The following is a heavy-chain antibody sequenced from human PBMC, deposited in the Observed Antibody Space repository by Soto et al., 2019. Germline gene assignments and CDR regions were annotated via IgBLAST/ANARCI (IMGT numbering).Heavy chain of an antibody. CDR3: ARGVPGSPFAN. CDR2: IYSGGAI. V-gene: IGHV3-53*02. J-gene: IGHJ4*02. Sequence: EVQLVETGGGLIHPGGSLRLSCAASGFTVSTNYMSWVRQAPGKGLEWVSVIYSGGAIHYGDSVKGRFTISRDNSKNTLYLQMNSLRAEDTAVYYCARGVPGSPFANWGQGALVIVSS. CDR1: GFTVSTNY. D-gene: IGHD1-26*01.